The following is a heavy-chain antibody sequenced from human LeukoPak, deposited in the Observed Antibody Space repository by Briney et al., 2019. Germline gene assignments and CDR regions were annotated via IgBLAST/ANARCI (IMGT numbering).Heavy chain of an antibody. CDR3: ARCIQGPYYDFWSGYYGGTGRGVRFDP. J-gene: IGHJ5*02. D-gene: IGHD3-3*01. V-gene: IGHV4-59*01. CDR2: IYYSGST. Sequence: SETLSLTCTVSGGSISSYYWSWIRQPPGKGLEWIGYIYYSGSTNYNPSLKSRVTISVDTSKNQFSLKLSSVTAADTAVYYCARCIQGPYYDFWSGYYGGTGRGVRFDPWGQGTLVTVSS. CDR1: GGSISSYY.